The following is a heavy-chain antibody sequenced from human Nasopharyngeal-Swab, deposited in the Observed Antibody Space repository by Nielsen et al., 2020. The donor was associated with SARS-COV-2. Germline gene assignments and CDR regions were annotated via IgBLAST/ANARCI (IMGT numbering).Heavy chain of an antibody. V-gene: IGHV4-4*02. Sequence: SETLSLTCAVSGGSISSSYWWTCVRQPPGKGLEWIGEIYHSGSTNYTPALKSRVTISVDKSKNQFSLKLTSVTAADTAVYYCARRIVGASGSMDVWGQGTTVTVSS. D-gene: IGHD1-26*01. CDR3: ARRIVGASGSMDV. J-gene: IGHJ6*02. CDR2: IYHSGST. CDR1: GGSISSSYW.